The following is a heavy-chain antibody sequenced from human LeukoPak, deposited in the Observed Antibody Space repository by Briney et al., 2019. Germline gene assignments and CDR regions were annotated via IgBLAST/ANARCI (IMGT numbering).Heavy chain of an antibody. CDR3: ARGGYRGYDYEY. CDR1: GFTFSTYS. V-gene: IGHV3-21*01. Sequence: PGGSLRLSCAASGFTFSTYSMNWLRLAPGKGLEWVSSISPGSDYIYYADSVKGRFTMSRDNAKNSLYLQMNNLRAEDTAVYYCARGGYRGYDYEYWGQGTLVTVSS. D-gene: IGHD5-12*01. CDR2: ISPGSDYI. J-gene: IGHJ4*02.